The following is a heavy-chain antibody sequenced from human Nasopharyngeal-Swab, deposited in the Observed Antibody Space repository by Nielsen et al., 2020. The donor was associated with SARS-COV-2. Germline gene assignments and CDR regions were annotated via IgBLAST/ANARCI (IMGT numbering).Heavy chain of an antibody. D-gene: IGHD2-2*01. J-gene: IGHJ6*03. CDR2: IIPIFGTA. CDR3: ASANPTSDIVVVPAAKYYYYYYMDV. Sequence: SVKVSCKASGYTFTSYGISWVRQAPGQGLEWMGGIIPIFGTANYAQKFQGRVTITADESTSTAYMELSSLRSEDTAVYYCASANPTSDIVVVPAAKYYYYYYMDVWGKGTTVTVSS. V-gene: IGHV1-69*13. CDR1: GYTFTSYG.